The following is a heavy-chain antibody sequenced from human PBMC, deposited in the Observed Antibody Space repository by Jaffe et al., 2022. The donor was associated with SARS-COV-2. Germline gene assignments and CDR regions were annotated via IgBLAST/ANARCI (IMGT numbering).Heavy chain of an antibody. Sequence: QVQLVESGGGVVQPGRSLRLSCAASGFTFSSYGMHWVRQAPGKGLEWVAVISYDGSNKYYADSVKGRFTISRDNSKNTLYLQMNSLRAEDTAVYYCAKANYIAVAAASAFDIWGQGTMVTVSS. CDR1: GFTFSSYG. J-gene: IGHJ3*02. CDR2: ISYDGSNK. V-gene: IGHV3-30*18. CDR3: AKANYIAVAAASAFDI. D-gene: IGHD6-19*01.